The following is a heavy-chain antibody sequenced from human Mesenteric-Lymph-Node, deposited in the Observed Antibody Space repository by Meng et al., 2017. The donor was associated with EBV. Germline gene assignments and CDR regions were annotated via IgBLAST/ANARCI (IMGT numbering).Heavy chain of an antibody. V-gene: IGHV3-15*01. Sequence: VEVGGVLVKPGGALRRSCVASELTLSKVWMSWVRQAPGKGLEWVGRVKSKTDGGTIEYAAPAKGRFSVSRDDSRNTLYLQMNSLKTEDTAVYYCSTGGHYSGDWGQGTLVTVSS. CDR3: STGGHYSGD. J-gene: IGHJ4*02. CDR1: ELTLSKVW. D-gene: IGHD2-15*01. CDR2: VKSKTDGGTI.